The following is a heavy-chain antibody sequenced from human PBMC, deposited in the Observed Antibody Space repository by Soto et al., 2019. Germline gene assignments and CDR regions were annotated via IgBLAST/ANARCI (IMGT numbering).Heavy chain of an antibody. Sequence: EVQLVESGGGLVQPGGSLRLSCAASGFTFSSYSMNWVRQAPGKGLEWVSYISSSSSTIYYADSVKGRFTISRDNAKNSLYLQMNSLRDEYTAVYYCAGWYYDFWSGYYGYGMDVWGQGTTVTVSS. CDR1: GFTFSSYS. D-gene: IGHD3-3*01. CDR2: ISSSSSTI. V-gene: IGHV3-48*02. J-gene: IGHJ6*02. CDR3: AGWYYDFWSGYYGYGMDV.